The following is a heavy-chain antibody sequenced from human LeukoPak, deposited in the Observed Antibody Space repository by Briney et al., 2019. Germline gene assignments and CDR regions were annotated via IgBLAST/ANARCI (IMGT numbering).Heavy chain of an antibody. J-gene: IGHJ4*02. CDR1: GXTVSNNY. CDR2: IYSGGGT. Sequence: PGGSLSLPFSASGXTVSNNYRSWVRQAPGKGLEGVSVIYSGGGTYYADAVKGRFTISRDNSKKKLYLQMNSLRVEDTAVYYCARFWARVAGFDYWGQGTLVTVSS. D-gene: IGHD6-19*01. CDR3: ARFWARVAGFDY. V-gene: IGHV3-53*01.